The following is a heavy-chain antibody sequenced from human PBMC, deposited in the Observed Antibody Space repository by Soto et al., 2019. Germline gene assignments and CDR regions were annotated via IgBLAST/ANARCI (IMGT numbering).Heavy chain of an antibody. D-gene: IGHD1-1*01. V-gene: IGHV4-31*03. CDR2: IYHTGST. CDR1: GGSISTVGHY. Sequence: SETLSLTCSVSGGSISTVGHYWTWFRQPPGKDLEWIGSIYHTGSTYYSKSLRSRLTMSVDTSKSQFSLRLSSVTAADTAVYYCARATGTLRSRNCDYWGQGSLVTVSS. J-gene: IGHJ4*02. CDR3: ARATGTLRSRNCDY.